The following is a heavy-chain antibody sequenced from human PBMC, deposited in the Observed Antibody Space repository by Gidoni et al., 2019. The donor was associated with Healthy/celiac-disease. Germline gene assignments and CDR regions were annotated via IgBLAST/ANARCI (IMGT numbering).Heavy chain of an antibody. CDR1: GGSISSGSYY. J-gene: IGHJ4*02. Sequence: QVQLQESGPGLVKPSQTLSLTCTVSGGSISSGSYYWSWIRQPAGKGLEWIGRIYTSGSTNYNPSLKSRVTISVDTSKNQFSLKLSSVTAADTAVYYCAREDILTGYPIDYWGQGTLVTVSS. D-gene: IGHD3-9*01. CDR2: IYTSGST. V-gene: IGHV4-61*02. CDR3: AREDILTGYPIDY.